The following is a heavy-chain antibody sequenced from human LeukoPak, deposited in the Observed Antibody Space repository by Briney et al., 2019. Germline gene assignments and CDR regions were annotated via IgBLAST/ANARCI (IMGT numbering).Heavy chain of an antibody. D-gene: IGHD3-10*01. J-gene: IGHJ5*02. CDR3: ARDLIYYYGSGTPHRWFDP. CDR2: IYYTGST. V-gene: IGHV4-59*12. Sequence: SETLSLTCTLSGGSISTYYWSWVRQPPGKGLEWIGYIYYTGSTDYNPSLKSRVTMSVDTSKNQFSLKLSSVTAADTAVYYCARDLIYYYGSGTPHRWFDPWGQGTLVTVSS. CDR1: GGSISTYY.